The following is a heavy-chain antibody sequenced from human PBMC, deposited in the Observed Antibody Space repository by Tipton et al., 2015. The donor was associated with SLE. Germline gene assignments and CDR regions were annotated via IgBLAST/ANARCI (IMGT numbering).Heavy chain of an antibody. D-gene: IGHD2-21*01. Sequence: TLSLTCTVSGGSISSYYWSWIRQPTGKGMEWIGYIYYSGSTNYNPSLKSRVTISEDTSKNQFSLKLSSVTAADTAVYYCARYRVCGGDCYYAFDIWGQGTMVTVSS. CDR2: IYYSGST. CDR1: GGSISSYY. J-gene: IGHJ3*02. CDR3: ARYRVCGGDCYYAFDI. V-gene: IGHV4-59*08.